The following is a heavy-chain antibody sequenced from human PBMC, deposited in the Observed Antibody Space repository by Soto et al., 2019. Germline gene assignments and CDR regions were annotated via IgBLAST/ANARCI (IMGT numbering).Heavy chain of an antibody. V-gene: IGHV3-7*01. CDR1: GFTFSSYW. CDR2: IKQDGTEI. Sequence: PGGSLRLSCVASGFTFSSYWMSWVRQAPGGGLEWVANIKQDGTEIHYVESVKGRLTIFRDNAKKSLYLQMNSLRAEDTAVYFCASYSGSYFPVGHDRWGQGTLVTVSS. CDR3: ASYSGSYFPVGHDR. D-gene: IGHD1-26*01. J-gene: IGHJ5*02.